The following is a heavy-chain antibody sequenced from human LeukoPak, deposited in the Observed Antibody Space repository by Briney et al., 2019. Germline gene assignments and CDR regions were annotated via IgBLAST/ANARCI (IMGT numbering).Heavy chain of an antibody. CDR1: GYTFTGYY. V-gene: IGHV1-2*04. Sequence: ASVKVSCKASGYTFTGYYMHWVRQAPGQGLEWMGWINPNSGGTNYAQKFQGWVTMTRDTSISTAYMELSRLRSDDTAVYYCARAQRGYSYGYLDYWGQGTLVTVSS. CDR3: ARAQRGYSYGYLDY. CDR2: INPNSGGT. D-gene: IGHD5-18*01. J-gene: IGHJ4*02.